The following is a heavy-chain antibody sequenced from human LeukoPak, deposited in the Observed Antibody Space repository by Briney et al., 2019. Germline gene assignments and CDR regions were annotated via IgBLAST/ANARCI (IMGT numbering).Heavy chain of an antibody. CDR1: GGSFSGYY. CDR3: ARGHRRTVSTQGGFDY. J-gene: IGHJ4*02. V-gene: IGHV4-34*01. D-gene: IGHD4-17*01. Sequence: PSETLSLTCAVYGGSFSGYYWSWIRQPPGKGLEWIGEINHSGSTNYNPSLKSRVTISVDTSKNQFSLKLSSVTAADRAVYYCARGHRRTVSTQGGFDYWGQGTLVTVSS. CDR2: INHSGST.